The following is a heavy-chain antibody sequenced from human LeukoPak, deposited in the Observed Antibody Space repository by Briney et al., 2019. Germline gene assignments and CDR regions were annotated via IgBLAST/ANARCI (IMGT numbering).Heavy chain of an antibody. D-gene: IGHD3-3*01. V-gene: IGHV1-24*01. CDR3: ATARGEGLWSGYQRSYYYYYMDV. CDR2: FDPEDGET. Sequence: ASVKASCKVSGYTLTELSMHWVRQAPGKGLEWMGGFDPEDGETIYAQKFQGRVTMTEDTSTDTAYMELSSLRSEDTAVYYCATARGEGLWSGYQRSYYYYYMDVWGKGTTVTVSS. CDR1: GYTLTELS. J-gene: IGHJ6*03.